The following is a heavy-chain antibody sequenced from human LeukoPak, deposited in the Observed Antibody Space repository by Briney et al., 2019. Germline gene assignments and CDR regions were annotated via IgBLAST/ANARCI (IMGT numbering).Heavy chain of an antibody. CDR1: GFTFSSYA. J-gene: IGHJ4*02. CDR2: ISGSGGST. CDR3: AKDGYSSSWSRPYYFDY. V-gene: IGHV3-23*01. Sequence: GGSLRLSCAASGFTFSSYAMSWVRQAPGKGLEWVSAISGSGGSTYYADSVKGRSTISRDNSKNTLYLQMNSLRAEDTAVYYCAKDGYSSSWSRPYYFDYWGQGTLVTVSS. D-gene: IGHD6-13*01.